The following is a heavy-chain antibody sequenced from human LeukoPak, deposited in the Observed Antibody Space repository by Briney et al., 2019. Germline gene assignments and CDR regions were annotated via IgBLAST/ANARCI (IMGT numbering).Heavy chain of an antibody. CDR1: GYTLTSYG. Sequence: ASVKVSCRASGYTLTSYGINWMRQAPGQGLEWMGWISTQSGNTNYAQKVQGRLTLTTDRSTNTAYMELRSLRSDDTAVYYCARGAYGDKWGQGTMVTVSS. D-gene: IGHD4-17*01. V-gene: IGHV1-18*01. J-gene: IGHJ4*02. CDR3: ARGAYGDK. CDR2: ISTQSGNT.